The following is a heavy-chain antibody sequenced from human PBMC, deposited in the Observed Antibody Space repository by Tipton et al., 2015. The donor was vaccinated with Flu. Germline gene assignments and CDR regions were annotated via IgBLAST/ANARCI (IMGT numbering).Heavy chain of an antibody. D-gene: IGHD3-16*01. CDR3: ARVSPYTHDAFDI. J-gene: IGHJ3*02. CDR2: IKQAGSEK. Sequence: LRLSCAASGFTFSSYWMSWVRQAPGKGLEWVANIKQAGSEKYYVDSVKGRFTISRDNAKNSLYLQMNSLRAEDTAVYYCARVSPYTHDAFDIWGQGTMVTVSS. V-gene: IGHV3-7*01. CDR1: GFTFSSYW.